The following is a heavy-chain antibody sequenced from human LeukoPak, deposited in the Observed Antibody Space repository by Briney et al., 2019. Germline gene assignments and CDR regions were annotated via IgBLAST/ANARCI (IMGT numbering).Heavy chain of an antibody. J-gene: IGHJ5*02. V-gene: IGHV1-69*04. Sequence: GASVKVSCKASGYTFTSYGISWVRQAPGQGLEWMGRIIPILGIASYAQKFQGRVTITADKSTSTAYMELSSLRSEDTAVYYCARDPSYGYFSRWFDPWGQGTLVTVSS. CDR2: IIPILGIA. CDR3: ARDPSYGYFSRWFDP. D-gene: IGHD5-18*01. CDR1: GYTFTSYG.